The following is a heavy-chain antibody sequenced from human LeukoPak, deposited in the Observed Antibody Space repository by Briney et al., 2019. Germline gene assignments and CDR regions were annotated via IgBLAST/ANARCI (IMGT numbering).Heavy chain of an antibody. D-gene: IGHD2-2*02. V-gene: IGHV4-38-2*02. J-gene: IGHJ2*01. CDR3: ARSSGCSSTSCYTAYWYFDL. CDR2: IYHSGST. Sequence: SETLSLTCTVSGYSISSGYYWGWIRQPPGKGLEWIGSIYHSGSTYYNPSLKSRVTISVDTSKNQFSLKLSSVTAADTAVYYCARSSGCSSTSCYTAYWYFDLWGRGTLVTVSS. CDR1: GYSISSGYY.